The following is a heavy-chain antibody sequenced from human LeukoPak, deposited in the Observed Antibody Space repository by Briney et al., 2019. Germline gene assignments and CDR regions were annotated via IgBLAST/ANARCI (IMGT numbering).Heavy chain of an antibody. CDR1: GFTFSKYW. J-gene: IGHJ4*02. V-gene: IGHV3-74*01. CDR3: ATKQWLAPPPDS. D-gene: IGHD6-19*01. Sequence: GGSLRLSCAASGFTFSKYWMLWVRQAPGKGLESVSRINTDGTVTTYADSVKGRFTVSRVSADNTMFLQMNSVRDEDTAVYYCATKQWLAPPPDSWGQGTPVTVSS. CDR2: INTDGTVT.